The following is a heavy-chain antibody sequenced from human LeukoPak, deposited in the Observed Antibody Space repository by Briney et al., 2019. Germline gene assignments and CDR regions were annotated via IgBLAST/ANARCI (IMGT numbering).Heavy chain of an antibody. Sequence: GGSLRLSCAASGFTFSSYEMNWVRQAPGKGLEWVSSISSSSSYIYYADSVKGRFTISRDNAKNSLCLQMNSLRAEDTAVYCCASADYGAFDIWGQGTMVTVSS. CDR3: ASADYGAFDI. V-gene: IGHV3-21*01. CDR1: GFTFSSYE. CDR2: ISSSSSYI. D-gene: IGHD4-17*01. J-gene: IGHJ3*02.